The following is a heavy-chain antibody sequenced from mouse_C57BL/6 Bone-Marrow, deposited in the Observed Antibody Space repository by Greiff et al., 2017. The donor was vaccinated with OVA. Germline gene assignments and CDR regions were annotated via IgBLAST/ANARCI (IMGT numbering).Heavy chain of an antibody. J-gene: IGHJ2*01. V-gene: IGHV1-64*01. Sequence: VQLQQPGAELVKPGASVKLSCKASGYTFTSYRMHWVKQRPGQGLEWIGMIHPNSGSTNYNEKFKSKATLTVDKSSSTAYMQLSSLTSEDSAVYYCAREGDVGYFDYWGQGTTLTVSS. CDR1: GYTFTSYR. CDR2: IHPNSGST. D-gene: IGHD3-3*01. CDR3: AREGDVGYFDY.